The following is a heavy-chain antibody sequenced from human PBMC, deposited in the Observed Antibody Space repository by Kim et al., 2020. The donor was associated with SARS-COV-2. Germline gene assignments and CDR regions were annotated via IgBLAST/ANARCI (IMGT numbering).Heavy chain of an antibody. D-gene: IGHD2-2*02. CDR2: IYYSGST. V-gene: IGHV4-31*03. Sequence: SETLSLTCTVSGGSISSGGYYWSWIRQHPGKGLEWIGYIYYSGSTYYNPSLKSRVTISVDTSKNQFSLKLSSVTAADTAVYYCARSRPYVVPAAIFDYWGQGTLVTVSS. CDR3: ARSRPYVVPAAIFDY. J-gene: IGHJ4*02. CDR1: GGSISSGGYY.